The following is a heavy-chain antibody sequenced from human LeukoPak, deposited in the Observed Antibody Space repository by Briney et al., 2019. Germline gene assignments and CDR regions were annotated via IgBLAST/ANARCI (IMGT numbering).Heavy chain of an antibody. V-gene: IGHV3-7*03. D-gene: IGHD3-10*01. CDR3: AKDLPYGSGSPFDY. Sequence: GGSLRLSCAASGFTFTSYWMSWVRQAPGKGLEWVANIKQDGSEKNYVDSVKGRFTISRDNSKNTLYLQMNSLRAEDTAVYYCAKDLPYGSGSPFDYWGQGTLVIVSS. CDR1: GFTFTSYW. CDR2: IKQDGSEK. J-gene: IGHJ4*02.